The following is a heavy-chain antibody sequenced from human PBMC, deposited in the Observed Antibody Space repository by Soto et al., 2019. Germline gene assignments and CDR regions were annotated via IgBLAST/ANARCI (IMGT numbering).Heavy chain of an antibody. CDR2: ISGSGGST. CDR1: GFTFSSYA. Sequence: EVQLLESGGGLVQPGGSLRLSCAASGFTFSSYAMSWVRQAPGKGLEWVSAISGSGGSTYYADSVKGRFTISRDNSKNTLYLQMNSLRGEDTAVYYCSKSGAWGGGVFDYWGQGTLVTVSS. V-gene: IGHV3-23*01. J-gene: IGHJ4*02. CDR3: SKSGAWGGGVFDY. D-gene: IGHD2-8*02.